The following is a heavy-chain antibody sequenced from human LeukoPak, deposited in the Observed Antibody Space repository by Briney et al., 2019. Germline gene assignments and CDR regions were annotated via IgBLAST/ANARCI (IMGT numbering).Heavy chain of an antibody. Sequence: GESLKISCKGFGYSFTNYWIGWVRQMPGKGLEWMGIMYLGDSETRYSPSFRGQVTISADKSISTVYLQWSSLKASDTAMYYCVRHEGSISGWPFDYWGQGTLVTVSS. D-gene: IGHD6-19*01. CDR1: GYSFTNYW. J-gene: IGHJ4*02. CDR2: MYLGDSET. V-gene: IGHV5-51*01. CDR3: VRHEGSISGWPFDY.